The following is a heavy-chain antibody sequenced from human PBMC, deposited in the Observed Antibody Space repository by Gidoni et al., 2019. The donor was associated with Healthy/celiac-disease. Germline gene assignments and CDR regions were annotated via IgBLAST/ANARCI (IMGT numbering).Heavy chain of an antibody. D-gene: IGHD3-3*01. J-gene: IGHJ4*02. CDR2: LIPILGTA. CDR3: AKNYDFWSGYYCPLDY. CDR1: GGTFSSYA. Sequence: QVQLVQSGAAVRKPGSSVTVSCKASGGTFSSYAISWVRQAPGQGLEWMGGLIPILGTATYAQKFQGRVTITADKSTRTSYMELSRLRSEDTAVYYCAKNYDFWSGYYCPLDYWGQGTLVTVSS. V-gene: IGHV1-69*06.